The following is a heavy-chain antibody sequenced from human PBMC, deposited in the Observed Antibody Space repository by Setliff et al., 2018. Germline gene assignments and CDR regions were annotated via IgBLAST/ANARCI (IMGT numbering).Heavy chain of an antibody. CDR2: IWYDGDNK. D-gene: IGHD3-3*01. V-gene: IGHV3-33*08. CDR1: GFTFSNHG. J-gene: IGHJ4*02. Sequence: GGSLRLSCVASGFTFSNHGMLWIRQAPGKGLEWVALIWYDGDNKKYADSVRGRFAVSRDNPRSTLYLQMNSLRAEDTALYYCANYEQRPRNLDYWGQGTLVTVSS. CDR3: ANYEQRPRNLDY.